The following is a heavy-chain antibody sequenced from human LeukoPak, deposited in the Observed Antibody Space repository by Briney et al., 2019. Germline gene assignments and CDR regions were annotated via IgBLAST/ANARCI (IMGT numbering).Heavy chain of an antibody. CDR2: IKSDGKT. D-gene: IGHD3-22*01. CDR3: ARAPSEIGGYYPEYFRH. CDR1: GSSFSSYW. Sequence: GGSLRLSCAASGSSFSSYWMHWVRRAPGKGLVWVSRIKSDGKTNYADSVKGRFTISRDNAKNTVSLQMNSLRAEDTGVYYCARAPSEIGGYYPEYFRHWGQGTLVTVSS. V-gene: IGHV3-74*01. J-gene: IGHJ1*01.